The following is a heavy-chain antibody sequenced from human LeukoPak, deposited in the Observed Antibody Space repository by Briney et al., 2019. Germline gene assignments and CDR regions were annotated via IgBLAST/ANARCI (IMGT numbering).Heavy chain of an antibody. D-gene: IGHD6-13*01. J-gene: IGHJ4*02. V-gene: IGHV3-21*01. CDR2: ISSSSYI. Sequence: GGSLRLSCAASGFTFSSYSMNWVRQAPGKGLEWVSSISSSSYIYYADSVKGRFTISRDNAKNSLYLQMNSLRAEDTAVYYCARNRAAAGPYYFDYWGRGTLVTVSS. CDR3: ARNRAAAGPYYFDY. CDR1: GFTFSSYS.